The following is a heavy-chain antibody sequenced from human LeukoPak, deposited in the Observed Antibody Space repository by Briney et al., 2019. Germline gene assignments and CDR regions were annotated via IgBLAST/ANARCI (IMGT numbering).Heavy chain of an antibody. CDR1: GVSISSGGYY. Sequence: SETLSLTCAVSGVSISSGGYYWSWIRQPAGKGLEWIGRIYTSGSTNYNPSLKSRVTMSVDTSKNQFSLKLSSVTAADTAVYYCARDNRTAGWFGEEYYYYMDVWGKGTTVTISS. V-gene: IGHV4-61*02. CDR3: ARDNRTAGWFGEEYYYYMDV. CDR2: IYTSGST. D-gene: IGHD3-10*01. J-gene: IGHJ6*03.